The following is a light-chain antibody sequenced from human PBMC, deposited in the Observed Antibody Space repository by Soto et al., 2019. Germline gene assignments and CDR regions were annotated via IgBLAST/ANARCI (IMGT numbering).Light chain of an antibody. J-gene: IGKJ5*01. V-gene: IGKV1-17*01. CDR2: AAY. Sequence: LQRTQSPSSLSASVGDRVTITCRASQGIRNDLVWYQQKPGKANKRLIYAAYSLQSGVTSRFRGSGSGTDFTITISRLETEDFAVYYCQQYGNSPITCGQGTRRDIK. CDR3: QQYGNSPIT. CDR1: QGIRND.